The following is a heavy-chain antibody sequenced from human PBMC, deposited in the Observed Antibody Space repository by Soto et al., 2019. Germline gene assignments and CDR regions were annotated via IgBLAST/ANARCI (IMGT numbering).Heavy chain of an antibody. J-gene: IGHJ4*02. D-gene: IGHD3-3*01. CDR1: GFTFSSDW. V-gene: IGHV3-23*04. Sequence: EVQLVESGGGVVQPGGSLRLSCAASGFTFSSDWMHWVRQAPGKGLVWVSAISGSGGGTYYADSVKGRFTISRDNSKNTLYLQMNSLRAEDTAVYYCAKDSTYYDFWSAYSYWGQGTLVTVSS. CDR3: AKDSTYYDFWSAYSY. CDR2: ISGSGGGT.